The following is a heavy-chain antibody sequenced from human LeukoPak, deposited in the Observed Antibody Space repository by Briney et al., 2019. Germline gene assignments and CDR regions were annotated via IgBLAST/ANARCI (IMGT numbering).Heavy chain of an antibody. J-gene: IGHJ5*02. V-gene: IGHV1-18*01. Sequence: ASVKVSCKASGYTFTSYGISWVRQAPGQGLEWMGWISAYNGNTNYAQKLQGRVTMATDTSTSTAYMELRSLRSDDTAVYYCARSPLNYYYDSSGYYHWGQGTLVTVSS. CDR1: GYTFTSYG. D-gene: IGHD3-22*01. CDR3: ARSPLNYYYDSSGYYH. CDR2: ISAYNGNT.